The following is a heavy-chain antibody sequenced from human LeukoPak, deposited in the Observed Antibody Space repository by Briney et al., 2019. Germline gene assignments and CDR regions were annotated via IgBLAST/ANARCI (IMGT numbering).Heavy chain of an antibody. CDR3: ARGAEVFDY. CDR2: IGSDNKP. V-gene: IGHV3-69-1*01. CDR1: GFTFSAYA. Sequence: TGGPLRLSCEASGFTFSAYAMTWVRQAPGKGLEWVSSIGSDNKPHYSESVKGRFAISRDNAKESLSLQMNSLRAEDTAVYYCARGAEVFDYWGQGALVTVSS. J-gene: IGHJ4*02.